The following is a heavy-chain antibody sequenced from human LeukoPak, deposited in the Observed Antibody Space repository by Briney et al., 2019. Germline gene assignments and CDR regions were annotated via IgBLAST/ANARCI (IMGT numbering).Heavy chain of an antibody. Sequence: RGSLRLSCAASGFTFSSYWMHWVRQAPGKGLVWVSRINTDGSSTSYADSVKGRFTISRDNAKNTLYLQMNSLRAEDTAVYYCARERAATGFDYWGQGTLVTVSS. CDR2: INTDGSST. D-gene: IGHD6-25*01. V-gene: IGHV3-74*01. J-gene: IGHJ4*02. CDR3: ARERAATGFDY. CDR1: GFTFSSYW.